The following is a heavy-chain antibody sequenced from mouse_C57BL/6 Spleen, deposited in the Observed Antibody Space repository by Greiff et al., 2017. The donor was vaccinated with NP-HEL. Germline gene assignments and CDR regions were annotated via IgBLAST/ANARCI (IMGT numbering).Heavy chain of an antibody. D-gene: IGHD2-1*01. J-gene: IGHJ3*01. V-gene: IGHV1-74*01. Sequence: QVQLQQPGAELVKPGASVKVSCKASGYTFTSYWMHWVKQRPGQGLEWIGRIHPSDSVTNYNQKFKGKATLTVDKSSSTAYMQLSSLTSEDSAVYYCAIENYGNPNVWFAYWGQGTLVTVSA. CDR2: IHPSDSVT. CDR3: AIENYGNPNVWFAY. CDR1: GYTFTSYW.